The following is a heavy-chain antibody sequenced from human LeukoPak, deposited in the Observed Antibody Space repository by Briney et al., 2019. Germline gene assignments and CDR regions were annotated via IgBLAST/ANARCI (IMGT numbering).Heavy chain of an antibody. CDR3: ARGGIQVSGIDEFDY. J-gene: IGHJ4*02. CDR2: IGIRGDT. Sequence: GGSLRLSCADSGVTFIDYEMQWVRQAKEKDMEWVSAIGIRGDTHYSGSVKGRFTISRENAESSLYLQMNSLRAEDTAVYYCARGGIQVSGIDEFDYWGQGTLVTVSS. CDR1: GVTFIDYE. D-gene: IGHD6-19*01. V-gene: IGHV3-13*01.